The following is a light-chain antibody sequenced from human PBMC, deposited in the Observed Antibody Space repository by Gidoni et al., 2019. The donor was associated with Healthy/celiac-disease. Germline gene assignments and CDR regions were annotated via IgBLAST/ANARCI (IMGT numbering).Light chain of an antibody. CDR2: DVS. Sequence: QSALTKPASVSGSPGQSITISCTGTSSDVGGYNYVSWYQQHPGKAPKLIIYDVSNRPSGVSNRFSGSKSGNTASLTISGLQAEDEADYYCSSYTSSSTLFGTGTKVTV. CDR3: SSYTSSSTL. V-gene: IGLV2-14*01. J-gene: IGLJ1*01. CDR1: SSDVGGYNY.